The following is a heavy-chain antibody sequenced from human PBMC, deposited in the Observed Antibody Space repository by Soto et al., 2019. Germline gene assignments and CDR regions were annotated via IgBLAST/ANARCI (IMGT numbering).Heavy chain of an antibody. Sequence: PGGSLRLSCAASGFTFSSYSMNWVRQAPGKGLEWVSSISSSSSYIYYADSVKGRFTISRDNAKNSLYLQMNSLRAEDTAVYYCARHWYYDFWSGSTTDYWGQGTLVTVSS. CDR1: GFTFSSYS. V-gene: IGHV3-21*01. CDR3: ARHWYYDFWSGSTTDY. J-gene: IGHJ4*02. CDR2: ISSSSSYI. D-gene: IGHD3-3*01.